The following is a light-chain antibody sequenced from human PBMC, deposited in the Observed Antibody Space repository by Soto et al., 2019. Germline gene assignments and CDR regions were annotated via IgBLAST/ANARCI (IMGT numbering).Light chain of an antibody. V-gene: IGKV3-11*01. J-gene: IGKJ5*01. Sequence: EIAMTQSPATLSLSLGDRVTISCRASQSVSSHLNWNQDKPGQAPRLLIYDASRRASGVPARFCGSGSGTDFTLTISSLEPEDFALYYCQQRNTWLPITFGQGTRLEIK. CDR1: QSVSSH. CDR3: QQRNTWLPIT. CDR2: DAS.